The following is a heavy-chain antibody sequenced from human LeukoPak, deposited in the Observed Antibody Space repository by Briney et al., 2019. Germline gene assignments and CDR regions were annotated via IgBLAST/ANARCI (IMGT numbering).Heavy chain of an antibody. CDR1: HYSISGGYY. CDR2: IYRSGST. D-gene: IGHD6-13*01. V-gene: IGHV4-38-2*02. Sequence: SETLSLTCTVSHYSISGGYYWGWIRQPPGKGLEWIGTIYRSGSTYYNPSLKSRVTISVDTSKNQFSLKLSSVTAADTAVYYCARVRYSSSWCLDYWGQGTLVTVSS. J-gene: IGHJ4*02. CDR3: ARVRYSSSWCLDY.